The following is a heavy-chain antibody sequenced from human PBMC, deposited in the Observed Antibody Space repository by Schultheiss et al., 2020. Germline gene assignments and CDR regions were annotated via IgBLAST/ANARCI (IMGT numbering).Heavy chain of an antibody. CDR2: IWYDGSNK. J-gene: IGHJ4*02. V-gene: IGHV3-33*01. CDR3: AGGGGSSGYYPIDY. CDR1: GFTFSSYG. Sequence: GGSLRLSCAASGFTFSSYGMHWVRQAPGKGLEWVAVIWYDGSNKYYADSVKGRFTISRDNSKNTLYLQMNSLRAEDTAVYYCAGGGGSSGYYPIDYWGQGTRGTGYS. D-gene: IGHD3-22*01.